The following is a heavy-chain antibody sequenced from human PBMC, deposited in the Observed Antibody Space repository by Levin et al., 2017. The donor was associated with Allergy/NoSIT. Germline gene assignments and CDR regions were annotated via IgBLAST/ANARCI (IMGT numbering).Heavy chain of an antibody. J-gene: IGHJ4*02. CDR2: IYYSGST. CDR1: GGSINNYY. V-gene: IGHV4-59*01. CDR3: ARGPNRYYFDY. Sequence: GSLRLSCTVSGGSINNYYWSWIRQPPGKGLEWIGYIYYSGSTNYNPSLKSRVTISVDTSKNQFSLYLSSVTAADTAVYYCARGPNRYYFDYWGQGTLVTVSS.